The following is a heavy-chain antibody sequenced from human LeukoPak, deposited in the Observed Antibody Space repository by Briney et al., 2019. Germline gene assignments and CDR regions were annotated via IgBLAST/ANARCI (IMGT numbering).Heavy chain of an antibody. CDR2: INSDGSST. J-gene: IGHJ4*02. V-gene: IGHV3-74*01. D-gene: IGHD5-12*01. Sequence: GGSLRLSCAASGFTFSSYWMHWVRQAPGKGLVWVSRINSDGSSTSYADSVKGRFTISRDNAKNTLYLQMNSLRAEDTAVYYFARSGYEKLVDYWGQGTLVTVSS. CDR3: ARSGYEKLVDY. CDR1: GFTFSSYW.